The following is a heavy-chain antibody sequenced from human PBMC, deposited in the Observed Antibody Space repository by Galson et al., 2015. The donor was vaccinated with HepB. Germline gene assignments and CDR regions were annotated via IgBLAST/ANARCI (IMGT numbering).Heavy chain of an antibody. CDR1: GFTLRTYS. CDR2: ISTTSNTI. Sequence: SLRLSCAASGFTLRTYSMNWVRQAPGKGLEWVSYISTTSNTIYYADSVRGRFTISRDNAKNSLYLQMNSLRAEDTAVYYCARTWLGWSLDYWGQGTLVSVSS. V-gene: IGHV3-48*01. CDR3: ARTWLGWSLDY. D-gene: IGHD4-23*01. J-gene: IGHJ4*02.